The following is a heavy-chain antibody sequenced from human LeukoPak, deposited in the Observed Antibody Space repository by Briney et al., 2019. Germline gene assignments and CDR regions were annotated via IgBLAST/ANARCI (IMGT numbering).Heavy chain of an antibody. J-gene: IGHJ4*02. D-gene: IGHD3-22*01. CDR2: INGNGGGS. CDR3: AKSAYYDSSGFYREYYFDY. CDR1: GFTFSDHA. Sequence: PGGSLRLSCAASGFTFSDHAMSWVRQAPAKGLEWVSSINGNGGGSYYIDSVKGRFTISRDNSKNTLHLQMNSLRAEDTAVYYCAKSAYYDSSGFYREYYFDYWGQGTLVTVSS. V-gene: IGHV3-23*01.